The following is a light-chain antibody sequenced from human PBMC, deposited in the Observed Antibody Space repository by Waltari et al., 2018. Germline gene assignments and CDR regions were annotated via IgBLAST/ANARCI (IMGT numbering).Light chain of an antibody. J-gene: IGKJ5*01. Sequence: DIQMTQSPSSLSASVGDRVTITCRASHNIGKYLNWYQHKPGKAPKLLIYAASSLLSGVPSRFSGSGSGTDFTFTISSLQPEDFATYYCQQSSSTPQSTFGQGTRLEIK. CDR1: HNIGKY. V-gene: IGKV1-39*01. CDR2: AAS. CDR3: QQSSSTPQST.